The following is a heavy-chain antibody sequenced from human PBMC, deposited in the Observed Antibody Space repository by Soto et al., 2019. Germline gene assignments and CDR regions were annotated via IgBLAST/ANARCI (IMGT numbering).Heavy chain of an antibody. CDR3: AREPQEQQLAALAFDS. CDR2: IYYSGST. V-gene: IGHV4-59*01. Sequence: PAETLSLTCTVPGGSISSYYWSWIRQPPGKGREWIGYIYYSGSTNYNPSLKSRVTISVDTSKNQFSLKLSSVTAADTAVYYCAREPQEQQLAALAFDSWGKGTMVTVPS. D-gene: IGHD6-13*01. J-gene: IGHJ3*02. CDR1: GGSISSYY.